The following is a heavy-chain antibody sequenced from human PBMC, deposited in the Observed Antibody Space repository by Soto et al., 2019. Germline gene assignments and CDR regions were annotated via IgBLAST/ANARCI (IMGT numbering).Heavy chain of an antibody. J-gene: IGHJ4*02. D-gene: IGHD4-17*01. CDR3: ASSYGDYVSY. V-gene: IGHV4-39*01. Sequence: PSETLSLTCTVSGGSISSSIYYWGWIRQPPGKGLEWIGSIYYSGSTYYNPSLKSRVTISVDTSENQFSLKLSSVTAADTAVYYCASSYGDYVSYWGQGTLVTVSS. CDR1: GGSISSSIYY. CDR2: IYYSGST.